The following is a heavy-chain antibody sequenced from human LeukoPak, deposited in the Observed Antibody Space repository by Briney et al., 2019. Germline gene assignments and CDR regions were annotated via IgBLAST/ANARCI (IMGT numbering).Heavy chain of an antibody. Sequence: GASVKVSCKVSGGTFSSYTISWVRQAPGQGLEWMGRIIPILGIANYAQKFQGRVTITADKSTSTAYMELSSLRSEDTAVYYCARDPLYDSSGYYYYYYGMDVWGQGTTVTVSS. CDR1: GGTFSSYT. D-gene: IGHD3-22*01. V-gene: IGHV1-69*04. CDR2: IIPILGIA. J-gene: IGHJ6*02. CDR3: ARDPLYDSSGYYYYYYGMDV.